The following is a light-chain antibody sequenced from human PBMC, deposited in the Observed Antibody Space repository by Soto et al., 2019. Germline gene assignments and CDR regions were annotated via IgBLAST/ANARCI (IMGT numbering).Light chain of an antibody. CDR1: QTLSSSF. CDR2: DTS. CDR3: QQYVYLGT. V-gene: IGKV3-20*01. J-gene: IGKJ1*01. Sequence: DIVLTQSPRTLSLSPGERATLSCRTSQTLSSSFLAWYQQTPGQAPRLLIYDTSTRAIDIPDRFSGSGSGTDFTLTISRLEPEDFAVYYCQQYVYLGTFGQGTKVEFK.